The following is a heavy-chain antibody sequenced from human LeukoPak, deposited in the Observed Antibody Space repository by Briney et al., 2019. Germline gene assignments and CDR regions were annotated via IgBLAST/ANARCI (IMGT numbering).Heavy chain of an antibody. D-gene: IGHD3-10*02. Sequence: PSETLSLTCTVSGGSISSSSYYWGWIRQPPGKGLEWIGSIYYSGSTYYNPSLKSRVTISVDTSKNQFSLKLSSVTAVDTAVYYCARVPVRGVISYWGQGTLVTVSS. CDR3: ARVPVRGVISY. V-gene: IGHV4-39*07. CDR1: GGSISSSSYY. J-gene: IGHJ4*02. CDR2: IYYSGST.